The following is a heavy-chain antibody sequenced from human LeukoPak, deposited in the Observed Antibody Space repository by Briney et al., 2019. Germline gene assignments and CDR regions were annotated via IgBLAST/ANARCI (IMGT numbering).Heavy chain of an antibody. D-gene: IGHD3-22*01. V-gene: IGHV1-46*01. CDR2: INPSGGST. Sequence: ASVKVSCKASGYTFTTYQIHWVRQAPGQGLEWMGIINPSGGSTSYAQKFQGRVTMTRDTSTSTVYMEVNGLTSEDTAVYYCARTYYYDSSGHAARYWGQGTLVTVSS. CDR3: ARTYYYDSSGHAARY. CDR1: GYTFTTYQ. J-gene: IGHJ4*02.